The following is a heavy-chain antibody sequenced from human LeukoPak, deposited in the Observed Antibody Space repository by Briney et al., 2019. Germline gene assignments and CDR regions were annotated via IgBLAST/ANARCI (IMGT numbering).Heavy chain of an antibody. J-gene: IGHJ6*03. CDR2: IYYSGST. CDR3: ARIDQTWMSYYMDV. D-gene: IGHD5-12*01. V-gene: IGHV4-59*01. CDR1: GGSISSYY. Sequence: PSETLSLTCTVSGGSISSYYWSWIRQPPGKGLEWIGYIYYSGSTNYNPSLKSRVTISVDTSKNQFSLKPSSVTAADTAVYYCARIDQTWMSYYMDVWGKGTTVTVSS.